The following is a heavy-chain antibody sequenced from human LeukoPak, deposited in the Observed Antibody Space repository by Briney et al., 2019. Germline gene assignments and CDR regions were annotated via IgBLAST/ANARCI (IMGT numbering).Heavy chain of an antibody. Sequence: SETLSLTCTVSGGSISSNYWSWIRQPAGKGLEWIGRIYSSGSATYNPSLESRVTMSLDTSKNQFSLKLSSVTAADTAVYYCARDYYDTWFDPWGQGALVTVSS. CDR1: GGSISSNY. D-gene: IGHD3-22*01. CDR3: ARDYYDTWFDP. V-gene: IGHV4-4*07. J-gene: IGHJ5*02. CDR2: IYSSGSA.